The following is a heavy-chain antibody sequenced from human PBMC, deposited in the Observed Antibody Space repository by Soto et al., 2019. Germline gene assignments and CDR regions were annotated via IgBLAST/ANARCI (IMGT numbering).Heavy chain of an antibody. V-gene: IGHV3-7*01. CDR3: ARDEDSSSWSYYYYYYMDV. CDR2: IKQDGSEK. D-gene: IGHD6-13*01. CDR1: GFTFSSYL. Sequence: GGSLRLSCAASGFTFSSYLMSWVRQAPGKGLEWVANIKQDGSEKYYVDSVKGRFTISRDNAKNSLYLQMNSLRAEDTAVYYCARDEDSSSWSYYYYYYMDVWGKGTTVTVSS. J-gene: IGHJ6*03.